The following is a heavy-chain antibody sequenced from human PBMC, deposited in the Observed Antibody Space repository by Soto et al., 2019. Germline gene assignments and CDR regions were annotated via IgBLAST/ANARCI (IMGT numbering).Heavy chain of an antibody. D-gene: IGHD3-10*01. J-gene: IGHJ4*02. CDR2: FDPEDGET. Sequence: QVQLVQSGAEVKKPGASVKVSCKVSGYTLTELSMHWVRQAPGKGLEWMGGFDPEDGETIYAQKCQGRVTMTEDTSTDTSYMELSSLRSDDTAVYYCATLGYYYGSGSYLALDYWGQGTLVTVSS. CDR1: GYTLTELS. V-gene: IGHV1-24*01. CDR3: ATLGYYYGSGSYLALDY.